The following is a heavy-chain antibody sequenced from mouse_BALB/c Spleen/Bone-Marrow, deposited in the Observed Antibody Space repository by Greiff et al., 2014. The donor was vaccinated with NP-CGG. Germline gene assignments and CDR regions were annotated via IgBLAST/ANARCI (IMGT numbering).Heavy chain of an antibody. Sequence: EVQLVESGGGLVKPGGSLKFSCAASGFTFSNYYMYWVRQTPEKRLEWVATISDGGSYTYYPDSVKGRFTISRDNANNNLYLQMSSLKSEDTAMYYCARDYYGSSYIGYWGQGTLVTVST. J-gene: IGHJ3*01. CDR2: ISDGGSYT. CDR3: ARDYYGSSYIGY. D-gene: IGHD1-1*01. CDR1: GFTFSNYY. V-gene: IGHV5-4*02.